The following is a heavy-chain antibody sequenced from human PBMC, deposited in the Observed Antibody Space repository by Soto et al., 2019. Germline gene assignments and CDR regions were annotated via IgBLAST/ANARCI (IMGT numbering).Heavy chain of an antibody. CDR3: ARGTFSFGPGIFDL. Sequence: SETLSLTCSVSGGSISRYYWSWIRQPPGKGLEWIGYIYHSDSTTTRYNPSLESRVTISVDTSKSQVSLSLNSVTAADTAFYYCARGTFSFGPGIFDLWGLGTQVTVSS. CDR1: GGSISRYY. CDR2: IYHSDST. D-gene: IGHD5-18*01. V-gene: IGHV4-59*01. J-gene: IGHJ4*02.